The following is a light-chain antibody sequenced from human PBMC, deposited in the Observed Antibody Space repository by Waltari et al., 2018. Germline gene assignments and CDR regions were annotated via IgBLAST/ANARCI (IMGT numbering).Light chain of an antibody. Sequence: QSALTQFRSVSGSLGQSVTISCTGTSSDVGGYNYVSWYQQHPGKAPKLMIYDVNKRPSGFPDRFSGSKSGNTASLTISGLQAEDEAGYYCCSYGGSYTWVFGGGTELTVL. V-gene: IGLV2-11*01. CDR2: DVN. CDR3: CSYGGSYTWV. J-gene: IGLJ3*02. CDR1: SSDVGGYNY.